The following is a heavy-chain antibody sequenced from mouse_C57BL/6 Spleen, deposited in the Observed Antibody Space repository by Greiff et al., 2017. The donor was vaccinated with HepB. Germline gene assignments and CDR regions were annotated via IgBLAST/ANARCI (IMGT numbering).Heavy chain of an antibody. J-gene: IGHJ4*01. CDR2: IHPNSGST. CDR3: AREGYDYDLYAMDY. CDR1: GYTFTSYW. D-gene: IGHD2-4*01. V-gene: IGHV1-64*01. Sequence: QVQLKQPGAELVKPGASVKLSCKASGYTFTSYWMHWVKQRPGQGLEWIGMIHPNSGSTNYNEKFKSKATLTVDKSSSTAYMQLSSLTSEDSAVYYCAREGYDYDLYAMDYWGQGTSVTVSS.